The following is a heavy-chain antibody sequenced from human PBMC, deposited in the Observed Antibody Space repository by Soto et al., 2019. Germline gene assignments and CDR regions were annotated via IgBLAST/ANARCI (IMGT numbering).Heavy chain of an antibody. CDR3: ARDSTMVRGMDV. CDR2: IIPIFGTA. V-gene: IGHV1-69*01. CDR1: GGTFSSYA. Sequence: QVQLVQSGAEVKKPGSSVKVSCKASGGTFSSYAISWVRQAPGQGLEWMGGIIPIFGTANYAQKFQGRVTITADESSSTAYIDLSSLRSEDTAVYYCARDSTMVRGMDVWGQGTTVTVSS. D-gene: IGHD3-10*01. J-gene: IGHJ6*02.